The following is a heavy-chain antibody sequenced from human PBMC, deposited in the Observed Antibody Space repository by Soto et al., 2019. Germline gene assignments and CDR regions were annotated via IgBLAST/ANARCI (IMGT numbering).Heavy chain of an antibody. Sequence: QVQLVQSGGEVKEPGASVKVSCKASGYRFSRYGINWVRQAPGQGLEWMGWVSTYDGNTQYAQKFQGRITMTTDTSTNTVYLELRSLTSDDTAVYYCARDEEDANLMIVVLPGDYSGQGTLVSVSS. J-gene: IGHJ4*02. CDR2: VSTYDGNT. CDR1: GYRFSRYG. V-gene: IGHV1-18*01. CDR3: ARDEEDANLMIVVLPGDY. D-gene: IGHD2-21*01.